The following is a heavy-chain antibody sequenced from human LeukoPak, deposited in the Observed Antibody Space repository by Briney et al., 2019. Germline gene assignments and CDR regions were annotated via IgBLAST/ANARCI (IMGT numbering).Heavy chain of an antibody. V-gene: IGHV3-48*04. CDR2: ISSSSSTI. CDR3: ARVLGYSSNWPFDY. CDR1: GFTFSTYS. J-gene: IGHJ4*02. D-gene: IGHD6-13*01. Sequence: PGGSLRLSCAASGFTFSTYSMNWVRQAPGKGLEWISYISSSSSTIYYADSVKGRFTISRDNAKNSLYLQMNSLRAEDTAVYYCARVLGYSSNWPFDYGGQGTLVTVSS.